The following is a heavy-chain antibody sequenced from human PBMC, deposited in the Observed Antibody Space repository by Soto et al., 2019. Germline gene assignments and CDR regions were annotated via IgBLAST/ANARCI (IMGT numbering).Heavy chain of an antibody. J-gene: IGHJ4*02. CDR1: GFTFSNYG. CDR3: EKGSRISWLVSDY. Sequence: GGSLRLSCAASGFTFSNYGMHWVRQAPGKGLEWVAAVSYDGSNKYYADSVKGRFTISRDNSKNTLYLQMDSLATEETAIYYWEKGSRISWLVSDYWGQGNLVTVSS. D-gene: IGHD6-19*01. V-gene: IGHV3-30*18. CDR2: VSYDGSNK.